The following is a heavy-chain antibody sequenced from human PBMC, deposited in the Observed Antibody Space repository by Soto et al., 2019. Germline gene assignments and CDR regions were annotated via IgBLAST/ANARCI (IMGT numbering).Heavy chain of an antibody. CDR1: GFTFSSCV. D-gene: IGHD6-13*01. CDR3: AKGLINGRWYAED. V-gene: IGHV3-23*01. J-gene: IGHJ4*02. Sequence: EVHLLESGGGLVHPGESLRLSCGASGFTFSSCVMTWVRQAPGKGLEWVSCITESGTGTYYADSVKGRFTISRDNSKSTMYLQMNNLRAEDTGVYYCAKGLINGRWYAEDWGQGTLVTVSS. CDR2: ITESGTGT.